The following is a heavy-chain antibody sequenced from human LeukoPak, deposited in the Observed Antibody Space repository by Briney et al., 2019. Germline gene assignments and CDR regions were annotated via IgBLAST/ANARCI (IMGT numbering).Heavy chain of an antibody. V-gene: IGHV3-23*01. CDR2: ISGSGGST. D-gene: IGHD3-10*01. CDR1: GFTFDDYG. Sequence: GGSLRLSCAASGFTFDDYGMSWVRQAPGKGLEWVSAISGSGGSTYYADSVKGRFTISRDNSKNTLYLQMNSLRAEDTAVYYCARGFPGGSGSYYNVPVRAGAFDIWGQGTMVTVSS. J-gene: IGHJ3*02. CDR3: ARGFPGGSGSYYNVPVRAGAFDI.